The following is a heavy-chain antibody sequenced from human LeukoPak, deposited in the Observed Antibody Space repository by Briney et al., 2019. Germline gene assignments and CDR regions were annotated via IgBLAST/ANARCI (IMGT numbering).Heavy chain of an antibody. CDR1: GFTFSSYS. CDR2: ISSSSSTI. CDR3: ARRLVAPYYYYYYMDV. V-gene: IGHV3-48*04. J-gene: IGHJ6*03. D-gene: IGHD2-15*01. Sequence: VQPGGSLRLSCAASGFTFSSYSMNWVRQAPGKGLEWVSYISSSSSTIYYADSVKGRFTISRDNAKNSLYLQMNSLRAEDTAVYYCARRLVAPYYYYYYMDVWGKGTTVTVSS.